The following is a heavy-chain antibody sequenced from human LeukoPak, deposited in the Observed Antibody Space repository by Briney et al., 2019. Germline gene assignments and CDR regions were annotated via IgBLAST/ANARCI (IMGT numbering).Heavy chain of an antibody. Sequence: GGSLRLSCAASGFTFSSYSMNWVRQAPGKGLEWVSVISSGGTTYYADSVKGRFTISRDNSKNTLYLQMDSLSAEDTAVYYCARGGDIVGATRSAFDIWGQGTMVTVSS. CDR2: ISSGGTT. J-gene: IGHJ3*02. V-gene: IGHV3-53*01. CDR1: GFTFSSYS. CDR3: ARGGDIVGATRSAFDI. D-gene: IGHD1-26*01.